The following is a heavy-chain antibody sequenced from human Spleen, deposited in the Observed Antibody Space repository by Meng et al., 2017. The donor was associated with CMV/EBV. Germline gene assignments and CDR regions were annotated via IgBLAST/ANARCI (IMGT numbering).Heavy chain of an antibody. V-gene: IGHV3-7*01. Sequence: GESLKISCVASGFTFSSYWMSWVRQAPGKGLEWVANIKEDGSEKYYVDSVKGRFTISRDNAKNSLYLQMNSLRAEDTAVYYCARDLGIVGATVGFWGQGTLVTVSS. J-gene: IGHJ4*02. D-gene: IGHD1-26*01. CDR3: ARDLGIVGATVGF. CDR1: GFTFSSYW. CDR2: IKEDGSEK.